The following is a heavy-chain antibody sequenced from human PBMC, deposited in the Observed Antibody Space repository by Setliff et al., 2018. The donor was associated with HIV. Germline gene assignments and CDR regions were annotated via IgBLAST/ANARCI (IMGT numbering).Heavy chain of an antibody. V-gene: IGHV3-15*01. D-gene: IGHD4-17*01. J-gene: IGHJ4*02. CDR1: GFTFSNAW. CDR3: TTIQKLTTPVDY. Sequence: PVGSLRLSCAASGFTFSNAWMSWVRQAPGKGLEWVGSIKSKTDGGTTDYAAPVKGRFTISRDDSKNTLYLQMNSLKTEDTAVYYCTTIQKLTTPVDYWGQGTLVTVSS. CDR2: IKSKTDGGTT.